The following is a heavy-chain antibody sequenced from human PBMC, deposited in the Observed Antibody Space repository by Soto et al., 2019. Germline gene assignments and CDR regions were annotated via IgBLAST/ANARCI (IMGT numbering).Heavy chain of an antibody. Sequence: PGGSLRLSCAASGFTFSSYAMSWVRQAPGKGLEWVSAISGSGGSTYYADSVKGRFTISRDNSKNTLYLQMNSLGAEDTAVYYCARSPVVVVPAVLYYFDYWGQGTLVTVSS. CDR3: ARSPVVVVPAVLYYFDY. CDR2: ISGSGGST. V-gene: IGHV3-23*01. J-gene: IGHJ4*02. CDR1: GFTFSSYA. D-gene: IGHD2-2*01.